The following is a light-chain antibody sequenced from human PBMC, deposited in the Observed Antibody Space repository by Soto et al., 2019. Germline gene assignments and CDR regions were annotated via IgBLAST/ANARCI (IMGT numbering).Light chain of an antibody. V-gene: IGKV4-1*01. Sequence: DIVRTQSPDSLAVSLGERATINCKSSQSVLNSSNNKNYLAWYQQKPGQAPRLLIYGASSRATGIPDRFGGSGSGTDFTLTISRLEPEDFAVYYCQQYGSSRTFGQGTKVDIK. CDR1: QSVLNSSNNKNY. CDR3: QQYGSSRT. CDR2: GAS. J-gene: IGKJ1*01.